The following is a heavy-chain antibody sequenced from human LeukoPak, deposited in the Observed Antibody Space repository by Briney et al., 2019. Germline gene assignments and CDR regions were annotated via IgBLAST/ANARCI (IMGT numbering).Heavy chain of an antibody. D-gene: IGHD6-6*01. CDR2: INHSGST. J-gene: IGHJ4*02. V-gene: IGHV4-34*01. Sequence: SETLSLTCAVYGGSFGGYYWSWIRQPPGKGLEWIGEINHSGSTNYNPSLKSRVTISVDTSKNQFSLKLSSVTAADTAVYYCARGLAARPPYYFDYWGQGTLVTVSS. CDR1: GGSFGGYY. CDR3: ARGLAARPPYYFDY.